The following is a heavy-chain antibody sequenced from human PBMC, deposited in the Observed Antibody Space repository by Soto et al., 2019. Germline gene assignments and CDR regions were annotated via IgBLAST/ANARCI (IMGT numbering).Heavy chain of an antibody. CDR3: ASTRRGSGWYYYYYGMDV. V-gene: IGHV4-61*01. D-gene: IGHD6-19*01. CDR2: IYYSGST. Sequence: PSGTLSLTCTVSGGSVSSGSYYWSWIRQPPGKGLEWIGYIYYSGSTNYNPSLKSRVTISVDTSKNQFSLKLSSVTAADTAVYYCASTRRGSGWYYYYYGMDVWGQGTTVTVSS. J-gene: IGHJ6*02. CDR1: GGSVSSGSYY.